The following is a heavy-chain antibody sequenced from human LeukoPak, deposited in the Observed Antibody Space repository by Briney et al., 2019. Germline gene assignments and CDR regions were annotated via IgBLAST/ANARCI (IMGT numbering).Heavy chain of an antibody. CDR2: ISDSGGRT. V-gene: IGHV3-23*01. Sequence: AGGSLRLSCAVSGITLSNYGMSWVRQAPGKGLEWVAGISDSGGRTNSADSVKGRFTISRDNPKNTLYLQINSLRAEDTAVYFCAKRGVVIRVIRVGFHKEADYFDSWGQGALVTVSS. J-gene: IGHJ4*02. CDR1: GITLSNYG. CDR3: AKRGVVIRVIRVGFHKEADYFDS. D-gene: IGHD3-10*01.